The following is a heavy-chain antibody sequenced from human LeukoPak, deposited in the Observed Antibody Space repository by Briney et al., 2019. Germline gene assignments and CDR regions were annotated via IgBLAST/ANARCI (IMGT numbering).Heavy chain of an antibody. D-gene: IGHD3-22*01. Sequence: ASQTLSLTCTVSGGSISSGGYYWSWIRQPPGKGLEWIGEINHSGSTNYNPSLKSRVTISVDTSKNQFSLKLSSVTAADTAVYYCARVRGPYDSSGYCWGQGTLVTVSS. CDR2: INHSGST. V-gene: IGHV4-30-2*01. CDR1: GGSISSGGYY. J-gene: IGHJ4*02. CDR3: ARVRGPYDSSGYC.